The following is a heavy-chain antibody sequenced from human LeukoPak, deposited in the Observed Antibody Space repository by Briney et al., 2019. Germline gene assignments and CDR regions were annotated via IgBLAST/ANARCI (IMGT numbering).Heavy chain of an antibody. CDR2: ISGSGGST. CDR1: GSTFSSYA. Sequence: GGSLRLSCAASGSTFSSYAMSWVRQAPGKGLEWVSAISGSGGSTYYADSVKGRFTISRDNSKNTLYLQMNSLRAEDTAVYYCAKLDLFWDTAFDYWGQGTLVTVSS. V-gene: IGHV3-23*01. D-gene: IGHD5-18*01. J-gene: IGHJ4*02. CDR3: AKLDLFWDTAFDY.